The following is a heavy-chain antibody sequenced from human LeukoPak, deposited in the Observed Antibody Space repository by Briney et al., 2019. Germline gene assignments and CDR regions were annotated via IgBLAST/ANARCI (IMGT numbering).Heavy chain of an antibody. CDR1: GDSFSSYY. D-gene: IGHD4-17*01. V-gene: IGHV4-59*01. CDR3: ARDLVTVTKGFDI. J-gene: IGHJ3*02. CDR2: ISHIGST. Sequence: SETLSLTCAVSGDSFSSYYWTWIRQSPGTGLEWIGIISHIGSTNYHPSLQSRVPISIDTSKNQFSLKLRSVTAADTAVYYCARDLVTVTKGFDIWGQGTMVSVSS.